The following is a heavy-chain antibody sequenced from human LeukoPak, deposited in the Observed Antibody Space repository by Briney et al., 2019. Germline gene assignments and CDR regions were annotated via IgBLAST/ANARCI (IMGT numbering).Heavy chain of an antibody. CDR1: GGSFGGYY. CDR2: INHSGST. D-gene: IGHD3-10*01. CDR3: ARGRITMVRGVGKYYGMDV. V-gene: IGHV4-34*01. J-gene: IGHJ6*02. Sequence: PSETLSLTCAVYGGSFGGYYWSWIRQPPGKGLEWIGEINHSGSTNYNPSLKSRVTISVDTSKNQFSLKLSSVTAADTAVYYCARGRITMVRGVGKYYGMDVWGQGTTVTVSS.